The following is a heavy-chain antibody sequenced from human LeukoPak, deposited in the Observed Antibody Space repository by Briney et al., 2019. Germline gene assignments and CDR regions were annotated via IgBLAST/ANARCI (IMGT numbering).Heavy chain of an antibody. V-gene: IGHV4-39*01. CDR1: GGSISSSSYY. CDR3: ARQKRRYYYGSDEAGTHFDY. J-gene: IGHJ4*02. CDR2: IYYSGST. D-gene: IGHD3-10*01. Sequence: PSETLSLTCTVSGGSISSSSYYWGWLRQPPGKGLEWIGSIYYSGSTYYNPSLKSRVTISVDTSNNQFSLKLSSVTAADTAVYYCARQKRRYYYGSDEAGTHFDYWGQGTLVTVSS.